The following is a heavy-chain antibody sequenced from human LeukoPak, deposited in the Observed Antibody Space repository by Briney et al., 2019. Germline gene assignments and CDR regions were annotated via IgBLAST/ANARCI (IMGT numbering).Heavy chain of an antibody. CDR3: ARARLYYYYMDV. CDR2: SSTYNGNT. Sequence: GASVKVSCKASGYTFTSYSISWVRQAPGQGLEWMGWSSTYNGNTNYAQKFQGRVTMTTDTSTSTAYMELRSLRSDDTAVYYCARARLYYYYMDVWGKGTTVTVSS. V-gene: IGHV1-18*01. CDR1: GYTFTSYS. J-gene: IGHJ6*03. D-gene: IGHD6-25*01.